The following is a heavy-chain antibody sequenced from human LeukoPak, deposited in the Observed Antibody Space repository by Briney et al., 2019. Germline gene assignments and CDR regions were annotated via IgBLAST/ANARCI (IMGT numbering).Heavy chain of an antibody. D-gene: IGHD2-2*01. Sequence: SETLSLTCTVSGYSISSGYYWGCIRQPPGKGLEWIGSIYHSGSTYYNPSLKSRATISVDTSKNQFSLKLSSVTAADTAVYYCVLSVVEIDYWGQGTLVTVSS. CDR2: IYHSGST. V-gene: IGHV4-38-2*02. CDR1: GYSISSGYY. CDR3: VLSVVEIDY. J-gene: IGHJ4*02.